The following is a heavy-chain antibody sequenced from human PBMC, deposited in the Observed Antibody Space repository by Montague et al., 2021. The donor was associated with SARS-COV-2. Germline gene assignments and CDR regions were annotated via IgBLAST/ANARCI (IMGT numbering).Heavy chain of an antibody. CDR3: ARVISAVAGANFYFDY. CDR1: GGSISSGSY. J-gene: IGHJ4*02. Sequence: SETLSLTCTVSGGSISSGSYWGWIRQPPGEGLEWIGTSDHSGITXXSPXXXSRVTISLDTSKNQFSLNLDSVTASDTAMYYCARVISAVAGANFYFDYWGQGTLVTVSS. V-gene: IGHV4-38-2*02. D-gene: IGHD4/OR15-4a*01. CDR2: SDHSGIT.